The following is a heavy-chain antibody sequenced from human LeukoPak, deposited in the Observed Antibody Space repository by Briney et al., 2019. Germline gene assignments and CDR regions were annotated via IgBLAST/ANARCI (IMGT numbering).Heavy chain of an antibody. CDR3: AKDPSDFWSGYRPNWFDP. V-gene: IGHV3-30*02. Sequence: GGSLRLSCAASGFTFSSYGMHWVRQAPGKGLEWVAFIRYDGSNKYYADSVKGRFTISRDNSKNTLYLQMNSLRAEDTAVYYCAKDPSDFWSGYRPNWFDPWGQGTLVTVSS. CDR1: GFTFSSYG. D-gene: IGHD3-3*01. CDR2: IRYDGSNK. J-gene: IGHJ5*02.